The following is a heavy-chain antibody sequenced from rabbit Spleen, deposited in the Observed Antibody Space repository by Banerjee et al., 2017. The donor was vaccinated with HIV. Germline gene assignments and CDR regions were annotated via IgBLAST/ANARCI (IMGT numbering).Heavy chain of an antibody. D-gene: IGHD1-1*01. CDR2: IYTVSSANI. CDR1: GFSFSSSYW. Sequence: QEQLVESGGGLVQPEGSLTLTCTASGFSFSSSYWICWVRQAPGKGLEWIACIYTVSSANIYYASWAKGRFTISKASSTTVTLQMTRLTAADTATYFCARDTSSSFSSYGMDLWGQGTLVTVS. V-gene: IGHV1S45*01. CDR3: ARDTSSSFSSYGMDL. J-gene: IGHJ6*01.